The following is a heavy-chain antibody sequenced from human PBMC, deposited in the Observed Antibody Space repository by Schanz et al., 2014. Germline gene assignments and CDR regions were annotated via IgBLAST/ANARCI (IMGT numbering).Heavy chain of an antibody. CDR3: AKLSSSGRLAGYFDY. CDR2: FIVDSGNT. V-gene: IGHV3-23*04. Sequence: VQLVESGGGVVQPGRSLRLSCAASGFTFSNYAMSWVRQAPGKGLEWVSGFIVDSGNTYYAGSVKGRFSISRDYSKNTLYLQMSSLRAEDTAIYYCAKLSSSGRLAGYFDYWGQGALXTVSS. D-gene: IGHD6-19*01. J-gene: IGHJ4*02. CDR1: GFTFSNYA.